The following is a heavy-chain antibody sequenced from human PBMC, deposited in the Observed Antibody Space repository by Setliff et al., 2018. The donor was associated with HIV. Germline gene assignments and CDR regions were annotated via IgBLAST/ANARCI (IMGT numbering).Heavy chain of an antibody. CDR2: IYMRGGT. V-gene: IGHV4-61*09. D-gene: IGHD2-8*01. Sequence: PSETLSLTCTVSGGSIISEISWWAWIRQPAGKGPEWLGQIYMRGGTYYTSSLKSRVTISVDTSKNHFSLKLNSVTAADTAVYYCARLECPNDICYSGWFDPWGQGTLVTVSS. CDR1: GGSIISEISW. CDR3: ARLECPNDICYSGWFDP. J-gene: IGHJ5*02.